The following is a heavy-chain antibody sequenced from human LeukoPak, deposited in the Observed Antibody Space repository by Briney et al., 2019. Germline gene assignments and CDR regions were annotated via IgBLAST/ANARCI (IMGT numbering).Heavy chain of an antibody. D-gene: IGHD3-22*01. CDR3: ARVGRAYYYDSTGYSHFDY. CDR2: IYYSGST. CDR1: GGSISGGDYY. Sequence: SETLSLTCTVSGGSISGGDYYWSWIRQPPGKGLEWIGYIYYSGSTCYNPSLKSRVTISVDTSKNQFSLKLSSVTAADTAVYYCARVGRAYYYDSTGYSHFDYWGQGTLVTVSS. J-gene: IGHJ4*02. V-gene: IGHV4-30-4*01.